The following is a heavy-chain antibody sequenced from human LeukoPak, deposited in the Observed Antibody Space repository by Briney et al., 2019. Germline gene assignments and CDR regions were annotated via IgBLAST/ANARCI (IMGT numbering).Heavy chain of an antibody. J-gene: IGHJ4*02. Sequence: PSETLSLTCTVTGGSMNTYYWSWIRQPPGKGQEWIGYIYYSGSTSYSPSLKSRVTMSVDTSKNQFSLNLRSVTAADTAVYYCARVSLDFYDRSGYYYFDYWGQGTLATVSS. CDR2: IYYSGST. CDR3: ARVSLDFYDRSGYYYFDY. D-gene: IGHD3-22*01. CDR1: GGSMNTYY. V-gene: IGHV4-59*01.